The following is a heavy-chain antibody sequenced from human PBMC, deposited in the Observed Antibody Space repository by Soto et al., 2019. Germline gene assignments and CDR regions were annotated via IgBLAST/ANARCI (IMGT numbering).Heavy chain of an antibody. CDR1: GFTFISYW. Sequence: PGGSLRLSCAASGFTFISYWMSWVRQAPGKGLEWVANIKQDGSEKYYVDSVKGRFTISRDNAKNSLYLQMNSLRAEDAAVYYCARAKTVTTLFDYWGQGTLVTVSS. D-gene: IGHD4-17*01. CDR2: IKQDGSEK. V-gene: IGHV3-7*01. J-gene: IGHJ4*02. CDR3: ARAKTVTTLFDY.